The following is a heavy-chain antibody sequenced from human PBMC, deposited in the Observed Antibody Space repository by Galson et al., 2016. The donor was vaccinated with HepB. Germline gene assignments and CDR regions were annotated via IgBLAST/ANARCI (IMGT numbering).Heavy chain of an antibody. D-gene: IGHD5-24*01. V-gene: IGHV3-23*01. J-gene: IGHJ3*02. CDR1: GFTFNTYA. CDR2: ISAGGGST. Sequence: SLRLSCAASGFTFNTYAMNWVRQAPGKGLEWVSGISAGGGSTHYADSVKGRFTISRDNSKNTLYLQMNSLRVEDTAVYYCAKDDDDYNDAFDIWGQGTMVTVSS. CDR3: AKDDDDYNDAFDI.